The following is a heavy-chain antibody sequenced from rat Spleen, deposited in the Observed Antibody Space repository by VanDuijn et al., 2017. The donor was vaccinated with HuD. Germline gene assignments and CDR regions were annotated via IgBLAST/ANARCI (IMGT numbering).Heavy chain of an antibody. J-gene: IGHJ4*01. Sequence: EVQLQESGPGLVKPSQSLSLTCSVTGYSITSNYWGWIRKFPGNKMEWMGYISYSGSTSYNPSLKSRISITRDTSKNQFFLQLNSVTTEDTATYYCARFYYYDGYYHDVMDAWGQGASVTVSS. V-gene: IGHV3-1*01. CDR3: ARFYYYDGYYHDVMDA. CDR1: GYSITSNY. D-gene: IGHD1-12*03. CDR2: ISYSGST.